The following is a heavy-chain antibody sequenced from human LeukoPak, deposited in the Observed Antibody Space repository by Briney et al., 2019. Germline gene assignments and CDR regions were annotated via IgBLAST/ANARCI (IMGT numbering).Heavy chain of an antibody. CDR3: ARGKGSEAAHFDY. CDR1: GFTFSSYA. J-gene: IGHJ4*02. CDR2: ISGSSGST. V-gene: IGHV3-23*01. D-gene: IGHD2-15*01. Sequence: GGSLRLSCAASGFTFSSYAMSWVRQAPGKGLEWVSAISGSSGSTYYADSVKGRFTISRDNSKNTLYLQMNSLRAEDTAVYYCARGKGSEAAHFDYWGQGTLVTVSS.